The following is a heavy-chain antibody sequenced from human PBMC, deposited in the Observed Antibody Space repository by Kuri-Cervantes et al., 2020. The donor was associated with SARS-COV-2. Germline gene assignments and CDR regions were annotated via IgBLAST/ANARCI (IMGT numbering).Heavy chain of an antibody. CDR3: ARRGSSWYYFDF. CDR2: ISSSSFYT. CDR1: GFTFSSYS. V-gene: IGHV3-21*05. J-gene: IGHJ4*02. Sequence: GGSLRLSCAASGFTFSSYSMNWVRQPPGKGLEWVSYISSSSFYTNYADSVMGRFTISRDNAKKSVYLQMNSLEADDTAVYYCARRGSSWYYFDFWGQGSLVTVSS. D-gene: IGHD6-13*01.